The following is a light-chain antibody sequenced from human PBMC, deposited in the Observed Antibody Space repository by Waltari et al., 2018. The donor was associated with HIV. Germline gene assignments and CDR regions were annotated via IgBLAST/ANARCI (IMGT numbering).Light chain of an antibody. J-gene: IGLJ2*01. CDR3: SSYAGSSNVV. V-gene: IGLV2-8*01. CDR2: EVI. Sequence: QSALTQPPSASGSPGQSVTISCTGTSSDVGGYNYVSWYQQHPGKAPKLLIYEVIKRHSGCPDRFSGSKSGNTASLTVSGLQAEDEADYDCSSYAGSSNVVFGGGTKLTVL. CDR1: SSDVGGYNY.